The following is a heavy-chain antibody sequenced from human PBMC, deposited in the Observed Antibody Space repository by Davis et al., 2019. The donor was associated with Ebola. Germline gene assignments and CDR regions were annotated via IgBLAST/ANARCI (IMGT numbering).Heavy chain of an antibody. CDR1: GITFSSHA. J-gene: IGHJ4*02. CDR2: ISYDGNDK. V-gene: IGHV3-30*18. CDR3: AKSAMTGWY. Sequence: PGGSLRLSCAASGITFSSHAMHWVRQAPGKGLEWVAVISYDGNDKYYADSVKGRFTISTDNSKNTLYLQMSSLRVEDTAVYYCAKSAMTGWYWGQGTMVTVSS. D-gene: IGHD1-14*01.